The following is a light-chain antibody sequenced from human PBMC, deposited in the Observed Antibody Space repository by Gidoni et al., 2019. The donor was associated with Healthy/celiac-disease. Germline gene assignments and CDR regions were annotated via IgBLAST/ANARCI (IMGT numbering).Light chain of an antibody. V-gene: IGKV4-1*01. CDR2: WAS. CDR1: QSVLYSSNNKNY. Sequence: VMPHSPASPAASPGERATIHCKSSQSVLYSSNNKNYLAWYQQKPGQPPKLLIYWASTRESGVPDRFSGSGSGTDFTLTISSLQAEDVAVYYCQQYYSTPQLTFGGGTKVEIK. CDR3: QQYYSTPQLT. J-gene: IGKJ4*01.